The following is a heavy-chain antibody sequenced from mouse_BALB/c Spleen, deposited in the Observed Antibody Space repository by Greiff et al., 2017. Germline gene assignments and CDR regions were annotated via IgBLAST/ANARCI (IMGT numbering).Heavy chain of an antibody. CDR2: IDPANGNT. CDR1: GFNIKDTY. CDR3: ARGKITTATDDY. D-gene: IGHD1-2*01. Sequence: VQLKETGAELVKPGASVKLSCTASGFNIKDTYMHWVKQRPEQGLEWIGRIDPANGNTKYDPKFQGKATITADTSSNTAYLQLSSLTSEDTAVYYCARGKITTATDDYWGQGTTLTVSS. J-gene: IGHJ2*01. V-gene: IGHV14-3*02.